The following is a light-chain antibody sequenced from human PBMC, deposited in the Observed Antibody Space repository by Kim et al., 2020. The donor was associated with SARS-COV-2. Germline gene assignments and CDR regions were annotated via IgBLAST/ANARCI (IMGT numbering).Light chain of an antibody. Sequence: QLLLTQSPSASASLGASVKLTCTLSSGHSSNAIAWHQQQPERGPRYLMKLNSDGSHSKGDGIPDRFSGSSSGAERYLTISSLQSEDEADYYCQTWGTGIHVFGGGTQLTVL. CDR3: QTWGTGIHV. CDR1: SGHSSNA. J-gene: IGLJ3*02. CDR2: LNSDGSH. V-gene: IGLV4-69*01.